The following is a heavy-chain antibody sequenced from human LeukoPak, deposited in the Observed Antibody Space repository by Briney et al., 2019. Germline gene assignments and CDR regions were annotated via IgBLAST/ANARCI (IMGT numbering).Heavy chain of an antibody. CDR2: ISAYNGNT. D-gene: IGHD3-10*01. Sequence: ASVKVSCKASGYTFTSYGISWVRQAPGQGLEWMGWISAYNGNTNYAQKLQGRVTMTTDTSTSTAYMELRSLRPDDTAVYYCARDLTVLVRGVMAWFDPWGQGTLVTVSS. V-gene: IGHV1-18*01. CDR3: ARDLTVLVRGVMAWFDP. J-gene: IGHJ5*02. CDR1: GYTFTSYG.